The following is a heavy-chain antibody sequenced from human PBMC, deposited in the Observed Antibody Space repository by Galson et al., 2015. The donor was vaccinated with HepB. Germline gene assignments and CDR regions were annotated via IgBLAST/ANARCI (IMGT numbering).Heavy chain of an antibody. D-gene: IGHD1-1*01. V-gene: IGHV3-7*01. CDR1: GFTFSDSW. CDR2: TKPDGSEK. J-gene: IGHJ3*02. CDR3: ARGASNSFHI. Sequence: SLRLSCAASGFTFSDSWMDWIRQAPGKGLEWVASTKPDGSEKYYADSVKGRFTISRDNAKNSLFLQMNSLRVEDTAVYYCARGASNSFHIWGQGAMVTVLS.